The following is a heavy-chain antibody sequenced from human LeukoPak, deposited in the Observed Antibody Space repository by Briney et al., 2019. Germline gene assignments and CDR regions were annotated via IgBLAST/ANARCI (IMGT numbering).Heavy chain of an antibody. CDR1: GFTVSSNY. Sequence: GGSLRLSCAASGFTVSSNYMSWVRQAPGKGLEWVSVIYSGGSTYYADSVKGRFTISRDNSKDTLYLQMNSLRAEDTALYYCAKRRRPSGGAYDMWGPGTMVTVSS. D-gene: IGHD2-15*01. V-gene: IGHV3-53*01. CDR2: IYSGGST. J-gene: IGHJ3*02. CDR3: AKRRRPSGGAYDM.